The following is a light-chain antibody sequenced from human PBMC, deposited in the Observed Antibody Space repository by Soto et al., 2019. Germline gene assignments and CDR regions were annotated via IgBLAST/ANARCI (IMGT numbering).Light chain of an antibody. CDR2: DVR. CDR3: CSYAGAYTLI. Sequence: QSALTQPRSVSGSPGQSVAIYCTGTNSDVGGYNYVSWYQQHPGKAPKLMIYDVRERPSGVPDRFSGSKSGNTASLTISGLQADDEADYYCCSYAGAYTLIFGGGTKLTVL. CDR1: NSDVGGYNY. J-gene: IGLJ2*01. V-gene: IGLV2-11*01.